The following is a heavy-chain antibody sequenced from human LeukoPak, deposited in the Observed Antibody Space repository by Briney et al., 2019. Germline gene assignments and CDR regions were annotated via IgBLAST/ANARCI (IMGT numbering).Heavy chain of an antibody. V-gene: IGHV3-66*04. CDR3: ARRELLGYSYGLRTFNI. D-gene: IGHD5-18*01. J-gene: IGHJ3*02. CDR1: GFTVSSNY. CDR2: IYSGGIYNDGTT. Sequence: GGSLRLSCAASGFTVSSNYMSWVRQAPGKGLEWVSVIYSGGIYNDGTTNYGDSMKGRFTISRDNSKNTLYLQMNSLRAEDTAVYYCARRELLGYSYGLRTFNIWGQGTTATVSS.